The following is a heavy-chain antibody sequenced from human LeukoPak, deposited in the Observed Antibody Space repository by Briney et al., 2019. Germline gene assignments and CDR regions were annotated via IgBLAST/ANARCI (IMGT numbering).Heavy chain of an antibody. CDR3: AKGGASLFDY. CDR2: IKSDGTST. Sequence: GGSLRLSCVASGYTFSNYWIHWVRQAPGKGLVWVSRIKSDGTSTNYADSVKGRFTISRDNAKNTLHLQMNSLRADDTAVYYCAKGGASLFDYWGQGTLVSVSS. CDR1: GYTFSNYW. D-gene: IGHD1-26*01. J-gene: IGHJ4*02. V-gene: IGHV3-74*01.